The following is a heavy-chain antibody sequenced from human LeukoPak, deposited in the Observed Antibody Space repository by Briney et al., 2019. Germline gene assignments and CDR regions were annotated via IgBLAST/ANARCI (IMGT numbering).Heavy chain of an antibody. J-gene: IGHJ4*02. Sequence: GGSLRLSCVGSGFTFSSSWIHWVRQVPGKGLVWVSRLNTDGSNTAYADSAEGRFTLSSDNAKNTVYLQMNSLRDDDTGLYYCARGAVAPDTWGQGTLVIVSS. CDR2: LNTDGSNT. V-gene: IGHV3-74*01. CDR1: GFTFSSSW. D-gene: IGHD2-21*01. CDR3: ARGAVAPDT.